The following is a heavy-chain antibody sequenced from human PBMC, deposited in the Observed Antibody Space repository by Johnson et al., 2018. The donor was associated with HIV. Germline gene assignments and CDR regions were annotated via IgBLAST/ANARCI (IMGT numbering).Heavy chain of an antibody. V-gene: IGHV3-30*04. J-gene: IGHJ3*02. CDR3: SRDLSDDGDYGRCDLDI. D-gene: IGHD4-17*01. CDR2: ISYDGSNK. CDR1: GFTFSSYA. Sequence: QVQLVESGGGVVQPGRSLRLSCAASGFTFSSYAMHWVRQAPAKGLEWVAVISYDGSNKYYADSVKGRFTISRDNAKNSLYLQMNSLRAEDTALYYCSRDLSDDGDYGRCDLDIWGQGTMVSVSS.